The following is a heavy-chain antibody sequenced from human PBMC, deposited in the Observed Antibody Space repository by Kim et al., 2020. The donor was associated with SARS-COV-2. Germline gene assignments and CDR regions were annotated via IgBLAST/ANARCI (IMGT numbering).Heavy chain of an antibody. V-gene: IGHV3-15*01. J-gene: IGHJ4*02. Sequence: GGSLRLSCAASGFTFSNAWMSWVRQAPGKGLEWVGRIKSKTDGGTTDYAAPVKGRFTISRDDSKNTLYLQMNSLKTEDTAVYYCTTAPKAGGSSWYYSYYYDSSGYYHDYWGQGTLVTVSS. CDR2: IKSKTDGGTT. CDR3: TTAPKAGGSSWYYSYYYDSSGYYHDY. D-gene: IGHD3-22*01. CDR1: GFTFSNAW.